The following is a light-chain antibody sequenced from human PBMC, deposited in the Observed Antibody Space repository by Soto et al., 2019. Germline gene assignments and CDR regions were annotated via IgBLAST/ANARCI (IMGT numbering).Light chain of an antibody. CDR2: GAS. V-gene: IGKV3-20*01. CDR1: QSVSNNY. CDR3: QQYGSSGT. J-gene: IGKJ1*01. Sequence: EFVLTQSPGTLSLSPGERATLSCRASQSVSNNYLAWYQQKPGQAPRLLIYGASNRATGIPDRFSGSGSRTDFTLTISRLEPEDFAVYYCQQYGSSGTFGQGTKVDIK.